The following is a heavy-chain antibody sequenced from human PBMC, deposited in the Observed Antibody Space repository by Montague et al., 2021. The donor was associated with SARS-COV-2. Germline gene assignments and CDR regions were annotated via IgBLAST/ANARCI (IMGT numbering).Heavy chain of an antibody. Sequence: SLRLSCAASGFTFSNYEMNWVRQAPGKGLEWVLYISSSGSTIYYADSAKGRFTISRDNAQNSLYLQMNSLRAEDTGVYYCARDRGYGDFYYYGIDVWGQGTTVTVSS. CDR1: GFTFSNYE. J-gene: IGHJ6*02. D-gene: IGHD3-10*01. CDR2: ISSSGSTI. V-gene: IGHV3-48*03. CDR3: ARDRGYGDFYYYGIDV.